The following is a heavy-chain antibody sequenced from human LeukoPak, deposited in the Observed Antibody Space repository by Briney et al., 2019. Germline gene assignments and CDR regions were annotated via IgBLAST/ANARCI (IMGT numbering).Heavy chain of an antibody. CDR1: GYTFTGYY. CDR3: ARFKPGSSSREFDY. Sequence: SVKVSCKASGYTFTGYYMHWVRQAPGQGLEWMGGIIPIFGTANYAQKFQGRVTITTDESTSTAYMELSSLRSEDTAVYYCARFKPGSSSREFDYWGQGTLVTVSS. CDR2: IIPIFGTA. D-gene: IGHD6-6*01. V-gene: IGHV1-69*05. J-gene: IGHJ4*02.